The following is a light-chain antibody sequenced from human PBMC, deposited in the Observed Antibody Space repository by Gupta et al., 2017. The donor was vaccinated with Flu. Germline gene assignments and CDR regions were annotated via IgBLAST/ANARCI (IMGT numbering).Light chain of an antibody. Sequence: EIVLTQSPRTLSLSPGERATLSCRASQSVSSSYLAWYQQKPGQAPTLLIYGASSRATGIPDRFSGSGNGKYFTLTISRREPEDFAVYYCQQDGSSPFFALGHGTKVDIK. V-gene: IGKV3-20*01. J-gene: IGKJ3*01. CDR1: QSVSSSY. CDR3: QQDGSSPFFA. CDR2: GAS.